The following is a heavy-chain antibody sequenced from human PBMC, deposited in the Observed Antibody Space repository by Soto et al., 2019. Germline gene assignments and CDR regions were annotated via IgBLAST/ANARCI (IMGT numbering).Heavy chain of an antibody. CDR3: ARAMSYGSGTYDDAFDI. CDR1: GFTFDDYG. D-gene: IGHD3-10*01. CDR2: INWNGGST. J-gene: IGHJ3*02. V-gene: IGHV3-20*01. Sequence: GSLRLSCAASGFTFDDYGMSWVRQAPGKGLEWVSGINWNGGSTGYVDSVKGRFTISRDNAKNSLYLQMNSLRAEDTALYHCARAMSYGSGTYDDAFDIWGQGTMVTVSS.